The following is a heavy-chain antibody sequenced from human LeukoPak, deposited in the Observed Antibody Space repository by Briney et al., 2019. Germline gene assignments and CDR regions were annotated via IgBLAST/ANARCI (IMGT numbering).Heavy chain of an antibody. CDR2: IYYSGST. J-gene: IGHJ4*02. Sequence: TLSLTCAVSGGSISSGGYSWSWIRQPPGKGLEWIGYIYYSGSTYYNPSLKSRVTISVDTSKNQFSLKLSSVTAADTAVYYCARVRVATILDYWGQGTLVTVSS. D-gene: IGHD5-12*01. V-gene: IGHV4-30-4*07. CDR1: GGSISSGGYS. CDR3: ARVRVATILDY.